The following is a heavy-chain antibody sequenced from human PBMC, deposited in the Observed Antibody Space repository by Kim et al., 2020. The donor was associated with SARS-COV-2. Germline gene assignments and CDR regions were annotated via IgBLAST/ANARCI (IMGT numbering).Heavy chain of an antibody. J-gene: IGHJ5*02. CDR1: GFTFSSYG. CDR2: IWYDGSNK. Sequence: GGSLRLSCAASGFTFSSYGMHWVRQAPGKGLEWVAVIWYDGSNKYYADSVKGRFTISRDNSKNTLYLQMNSLRAEDAAVYYCARDLAAAGTRGADWVDPWGQGTLFTVSS. D-gene: IGHD6-13*01. V-gene: IGHV3-33*01. CDR3: ARDLAAAGTRGADWVDP.